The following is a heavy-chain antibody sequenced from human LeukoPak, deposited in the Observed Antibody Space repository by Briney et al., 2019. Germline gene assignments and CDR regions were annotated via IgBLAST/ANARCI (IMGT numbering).Heavy chain of an antibody. D-gene: IGHD1-26*01. Sequence: GRSLRLSCVATGFTFSSFSMHWVRQAPGKGLEWVAVTSYDGSNKYYADSVKGRFTISRDNSKNTLSLQMNSLRTEDTAVYYCAKGRVGANGYYYYGMDVWGQGTTVTVSS. CDR3: AKGRVGANGYYYYGMDV. CDR2: TSYDGSNK. V-gene: IGHV3-30*18. J-gene: IGHJ6*02. CDR1: GFTFSSFS.